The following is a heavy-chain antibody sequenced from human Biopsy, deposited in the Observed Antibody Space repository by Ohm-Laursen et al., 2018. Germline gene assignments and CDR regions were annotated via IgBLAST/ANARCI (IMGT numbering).Heavy chain of an antibody. Sequence: SETLSLTCPVSGDSISSGGNYWTWIRQPPGKGLEWIGEITHSGYTNYNPSLKSRVTVSVDTSKNQFSLKLSSVTAADTAVYYCASRLYGPNPIDYWGQGTLVTVSS. CDR3: ASRLYGPNPIDY. CDR1: GDSISSGGNY. V-gene: IGHV4-34*01. D-gene: IGHD2-8*01. J-gene: IGHJ4*02. CDR2: ITHSGYT.